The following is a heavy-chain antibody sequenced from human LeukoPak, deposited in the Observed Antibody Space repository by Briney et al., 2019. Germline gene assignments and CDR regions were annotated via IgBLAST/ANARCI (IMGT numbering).Heavy chain of an antibody. CDR2: IRGGGGSA. CDR3: ARDPNGDYIGAFDM. J-gene: IGHJ3*02. V-gene: IGHV3-23*01. Sequence: GGSLRLTCTASGFTFSAYAMMWVRQAPGKGPEWVSAIRGGGGSAFYADSVKGRFTISRDNSKYTLFLQMNSLRAEDTAVYYCARDPNGDYIGAFDMWGPGTMVTVSS. CDR1: GFTFSAYA. D-gene: IGHD4-17*01.